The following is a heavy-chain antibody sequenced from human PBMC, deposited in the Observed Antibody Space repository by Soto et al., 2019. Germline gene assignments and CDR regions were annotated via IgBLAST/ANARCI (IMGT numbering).Heavy chain of an antibody. J-gene: IGHJ4*02. V-gene: IGHV1-69*01. Sequence: QVQRVQSGAEVKNPGSSVKVSCKASGGTFSSYAISWVRQAPGQGLEWMGGIIPSFGTANYAQKFQGRVTITADESTSTAYMELSSLRSEDTAVYYCARDAHYKRDSSRWYGYWGQGTLVHVSS. CDR3: ARDAHYKRDSSRWYGY. D-gene: IGHD6-13*01. CDR2: IIPSFGTA. CDR1: GGTFSSYA.